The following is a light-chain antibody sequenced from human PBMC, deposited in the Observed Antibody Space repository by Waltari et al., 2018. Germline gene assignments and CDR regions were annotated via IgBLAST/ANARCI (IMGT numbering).Light chain of an antibody. Sequence: EVVLTQSSGTLSLSPGERATLSCSASESVTNDYLAWYQQKPGQAPSLLIYDASIRATGIPDRFSGSGSGTDFTLTITRLEPEDFAVYHCQQYGSLPWTFGQGTKV. CDR1: ESVTNDY. CDR2: DAS. CDR3: QQYGSLPWT. J-gene: IGKJ1*01. V-gene: IGKV3-20*01.